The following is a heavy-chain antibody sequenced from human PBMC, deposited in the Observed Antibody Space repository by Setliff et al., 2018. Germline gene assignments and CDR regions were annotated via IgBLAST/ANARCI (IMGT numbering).Heavy chain of an antibody. CDR2: TYYIGAT. CDR3: AKGGGRYHSDS. Sequence: SETLSLTCTVSGASISTHYWSWIRQPPGKGLEWIGHTYYIGATNYNPSLKGRVTISVDTSKNQVSLKMNFVTAADTAVYYCAKGGGRYHSDSWGQGTPVTVSS. CDR1: GASISTHY. J-gene: IGHJ4*02. D-gene: IGHD1-26*01. V-gene: IGHV4-59*11.